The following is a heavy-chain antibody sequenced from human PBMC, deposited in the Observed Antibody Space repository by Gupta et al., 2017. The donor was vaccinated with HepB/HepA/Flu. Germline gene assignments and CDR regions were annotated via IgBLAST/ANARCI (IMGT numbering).Heavy chain of an antibody. CDR2: ISYDGSNK. D-gene: IGHD6-13*01. Sequence: QVQLVESGRGVVQPGRSLRLSCAASGFTFSSYAMHWVRQAPGKGLEWVAVISYDGSNKYYADSVKGRFTISRDNSKNTLYLQMNSLRAEDTAVYYCARDDSSSWYRGRVYGMDVWGQGTTVTVSS. J-gene: IGHJ6*02. CDR1: GFTFSSYA. V-gene: IGHV3-30-3*01. CDR3: ARDDSSSWYRGRVYGMDV.